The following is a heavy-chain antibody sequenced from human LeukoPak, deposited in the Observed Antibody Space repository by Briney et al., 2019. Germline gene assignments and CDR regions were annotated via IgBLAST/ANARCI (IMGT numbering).Heavy chain of an antibody. J-gene: IGHJ3*02. CDR3: ARDRGTTTVRSFDI. Sequence: GGSLRLSCAASGFTFSSYEMNWVRQAPGKGLDWVSYISSSGSTTYYADSVKGRFTISRDNAKNSLHLQMNSLRAEDTALYYCARDRGTTTVRSFDIWGQGTMVTVSS. D-gene: IGHD4-17*01. CDR2: ISSSGSTT. V-gene: IGHV3-48*03. CDR1: GFTFSSYE.